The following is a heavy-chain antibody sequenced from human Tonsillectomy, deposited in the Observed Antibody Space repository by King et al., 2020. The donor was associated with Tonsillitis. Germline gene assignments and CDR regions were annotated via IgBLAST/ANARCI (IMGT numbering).Heavy chain of an antibody. CDR1: GGSISSGGYS. D-gene: IGHD3-10*01. CDR3: ARVNPSIKLSYYYGMDV. J-gene: IGHJ6*02. Sequence: VQLQESGPGLVKPSQTLSLTCAVSGGSISSGGYSWSWIRQPPGKGLEWIGYIYYSGSTYYNPSLKSRVTISVDTSKNQFSLKLSSVTAADTAVYYCARVNPSIKLSYYYGMDVWGQGTPVTVSS. V-gene: IGHV4-30-4*07. CDR2: IYYSGST.